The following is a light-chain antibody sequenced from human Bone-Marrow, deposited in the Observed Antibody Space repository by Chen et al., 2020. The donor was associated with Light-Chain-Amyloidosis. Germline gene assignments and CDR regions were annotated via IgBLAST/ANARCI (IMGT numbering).Light chain of an antibody. V-gene: IGKV1-5*03. Sequence: DIQMTQSPSTLSASVGDRVTITCRATESVSTYLAWYQQKPGKAPRLLIYKASALEDGVPSRFSGRGSGTECTLAISSLQPGDSATYYCQHYKTYPYTFGPGTKLE. CDR2: KAS. J-gene: IGKJ2*01. CDR3: QHYKTYPYT. CDR1: ESVSTY.